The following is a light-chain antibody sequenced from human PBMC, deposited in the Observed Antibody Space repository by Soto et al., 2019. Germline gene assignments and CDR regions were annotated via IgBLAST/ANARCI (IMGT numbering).Light chain of an antibody. V-gene: IGKV1-27*01. CDR2: AAS. J-gene: IGKJ3*01. CDR3: QNYDSDPFT. CDR1: QGISNF. Sequence: DIQMTQTPSSLSASAGDRATITCRAGQGISNFLAWYQQKPGKTPKLLIYAASTWQSGLPSRFSGSGSGTDFTLTISSLQPEDVATYYCQNYDSDPFTFGPGTKVDI.